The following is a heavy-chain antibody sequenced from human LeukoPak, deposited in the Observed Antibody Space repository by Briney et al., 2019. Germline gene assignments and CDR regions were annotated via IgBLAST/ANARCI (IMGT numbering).Heavy chain of an antibody. Sequence: GGSLRLSRAASVFSFSSYRMNWVRQAPGKGLEWVSSVSNSGDYIHYADSVKGRFTISRDNSKNSLYLQMNSLRAEGTAVYYCARDRITGTTGDYFDYWGQGTLVTVSS. CDR3: ARDRITGTTGDYFDY. V-gene: IGHV3-21*06. D-gene: IGHD1-7*01. CDR1: VFSFSSYR. CDR2: VSNSGDYI. J-gene: IGHJ4*02.